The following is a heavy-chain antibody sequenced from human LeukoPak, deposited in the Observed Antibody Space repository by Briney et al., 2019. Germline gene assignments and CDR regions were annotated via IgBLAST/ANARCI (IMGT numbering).Heavy chain of an antibody. Sequence: SETLSLTCTVYGGSFSGYYWSWIRQAPGKGLEWIGEINHSGSTYYNPSLKSRVSISVDTSKNQFSLRMSSVTAADSAIYYCAREIYYGSGSYRRPGYFQDWGQGSLVTVSS. CDR2: INHSGST. D-gene: IGHD3-10*01. CDR1: GGSFSGYY. V-gene: IGHV4-34*01. CDR3: AREIYYGSGSYRRPGYFQD. J-gene: IGHJ1*01.